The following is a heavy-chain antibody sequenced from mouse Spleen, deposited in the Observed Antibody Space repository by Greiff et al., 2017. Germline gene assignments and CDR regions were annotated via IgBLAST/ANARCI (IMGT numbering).Heavy chain of an antibody. CDR1: GFTFSSYA. Sequence: EVMLVESGGGLVKLGGSLKLSCAASGFTFSSYAMSWVRQTPEKRLEWVATISSGGGNTYYPDSVKGRFTISRDNAKNTLYLQMSSLKSEDTAMYYCARHAGLRLDYWGQGTTLTVSS. V-gene: IGHV5-9*01. CDR2: ISSGGGNT. CDR3: ARHAGLRLDY. D-gene: IGHD2-2*01. J-gene: IGHJ2*01.